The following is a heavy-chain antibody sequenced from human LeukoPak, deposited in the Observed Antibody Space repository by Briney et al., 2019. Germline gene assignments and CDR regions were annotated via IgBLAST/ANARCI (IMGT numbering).Heavy chain of an antibody. V-gene: IGHV3-23*01. CDR3: ARDPYSGSRVGSYTWFDP. Sequence: PGGSLRLSCAASGFPLSSYAMSWVRQGPGKGLEWVAATSSSDPGTYHADSVRGRFTISRDNSKNTVYLQMNSLRAEDTAVYYCARDPYSGSRVGSYTWFDPWGQGTLVTVSS. CDR1: GFPLSSYA. J-gene: IGHJ5*02. D-gene: IGHD1-26*01. CDR2: TSSSDPGT.